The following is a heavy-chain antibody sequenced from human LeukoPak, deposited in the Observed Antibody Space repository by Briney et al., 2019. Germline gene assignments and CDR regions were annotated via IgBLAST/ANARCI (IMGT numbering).Heavy chain of an antibody. CDR2: INPNSGGT. CDR3: ARGTPGSYLGY. V-gene: IGHV1-2*04. D-gene: IGHD3-16*02. Sequence: ASVKVSCKASGYTFTAYYLHWVRQAPGQGLEWMGWINPNSGGTNYAQKFKGWVTLTRDASINTTYMELSRLASDVTAVYFCARGTPGSYLGYWGQGTLVTVSS. J-gene: IGHJ4*02. CDR1: GYTFTAYY.